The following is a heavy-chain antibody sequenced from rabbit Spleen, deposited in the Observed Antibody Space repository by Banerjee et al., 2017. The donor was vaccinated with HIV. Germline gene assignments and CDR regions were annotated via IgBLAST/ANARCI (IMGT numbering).Heavy chain of an antibody. J-gene: IGHJ2*01. D-gene: IGHD6-1*01. CDR3: ARGGYVTTGASSGAFDP. CDR1: GFSFSSSYY. V-gene: IGHV1S45*01. Sequence: QEQLEESGGGLVQPEGSLTLTCTASGFSFSSSYYMCWVRQAPGKGLEWIACIYTSSGSTYYASWAKGRFTISKTSSTTVTLQMTSLTAADTATYFCARGGYVTTGASSGAFDPWGQGTLVTVS. CDR2: IYTSSGST.